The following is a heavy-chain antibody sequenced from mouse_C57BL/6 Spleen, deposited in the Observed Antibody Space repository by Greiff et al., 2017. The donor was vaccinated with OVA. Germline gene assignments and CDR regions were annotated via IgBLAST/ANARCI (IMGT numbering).Heavy chain of an antibody. Sequence: VQLQQSGAELVRPGASVKLSCTASGFNIKDDYMHWVKQRPEQGLEWIGWIDPENGDTEYASKFQGKAIITADTSSSTAYLQLSSLTSEDTAVYYGTQDGYSQLRYFDVWGTGTTVTVSS. D-gene: IGHD2-3*01. CDR1: GFNIKDDY. V-gene: IGHV14-4*01. J-gene: IGHJ1*03. CDR2: IDPENGDT. CDR3: TQDGYSQLRYFDV.